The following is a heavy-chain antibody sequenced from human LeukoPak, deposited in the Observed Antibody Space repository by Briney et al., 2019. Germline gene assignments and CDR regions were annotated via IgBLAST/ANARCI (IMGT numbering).Heavy chain of an antibody. CDR1: GYSFTSNW. V-gene: IGHV5-10-1*01. CDR3: ARQPEGTWFDP. CDR2: IDPSDSYT. D-gene: IGHD1-1*01. J-gene: IGHJ5*02. Sequence: PGESLKISCKGSGYSFTSNWISWVRQLPGKGLELMGRIDPSDSYTNYSPSFQGHVTISADKSISTAYLQWSSLKASDTAMYYCARQPEGTWFDPWGQGTLVTVSS.